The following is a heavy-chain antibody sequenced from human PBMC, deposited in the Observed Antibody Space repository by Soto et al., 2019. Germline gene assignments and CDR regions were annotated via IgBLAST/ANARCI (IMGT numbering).Heavy chain of an antibody. Sequence: QVQLQQWGAGLLKPSETLSLTCAVYGGSFSGYYWSWIRQPPGKGLEWIGEINHSGSTHYNPSLKGRVTISVDTSKDQFSLKLSSVTAADTAVYYCARGVYCSSTTCYWGMDVWGQGTTVTVSS. V-gene: IGHV4-34*01. CDR1: GGSFSGYY. J-gene: IGHJ6*02. CDR2: INHSGST. D-gene: IGHD2-2*01. CDR3: ARGVYCSSTTCYWGMDV.